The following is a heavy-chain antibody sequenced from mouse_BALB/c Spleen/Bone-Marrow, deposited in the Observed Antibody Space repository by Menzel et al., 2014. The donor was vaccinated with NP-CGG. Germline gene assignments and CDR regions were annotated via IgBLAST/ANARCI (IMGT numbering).Heavy chain of an antibody. Sequence: EVQVVESGGGLVQPGGSRKLSCAASGFTFSSFGMHWVRQAPEKGREWVAYISSGSSTIYYADTVKGRFTISRDNPKNTLFLQMTSLRSEDTAMYYCARRGLLSYWYFDVWGAGTTVTVSS. D-gene: IGHD3-1*01. CDR2: ISSGSSTI. CDR1: GFTFSSFG. CDR3: ARRGLLSYWYFDV. V-gene: IGHV5-17*02. J-gene: IGHJ1*01.